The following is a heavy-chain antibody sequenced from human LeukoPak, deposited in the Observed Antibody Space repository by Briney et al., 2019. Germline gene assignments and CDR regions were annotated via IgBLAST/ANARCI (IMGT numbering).Heavy chain of an antibody. CDR2: IYYSGSN. CDR1: GGSISSYY. Sequence: SETLSLTCTLSGGSISSYYWGWIRQPPGRGLGWIGYIYYSGSNNSNPSLKSRVTISVDTSKNQFSLKLSSVTAADTAVYYCAGTYRGRDSVDYWGQGTLVTVSS. CDR3: AGTYRGRDSVDY. J-gene: IGHJ4*02. D-gene: IGHD1-26*01. V-gene: IGHV4-59*01.